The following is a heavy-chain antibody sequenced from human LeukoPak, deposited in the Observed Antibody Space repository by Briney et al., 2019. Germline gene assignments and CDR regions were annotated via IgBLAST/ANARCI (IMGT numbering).Heavy chain of an antibody. Sequence: HGSSLKISSKGSGYSFTSYWIGWVRQMPGKGLEWMGIIYPDDSYTRYSPSFQGQVTISADKSISTAYLQWSSLKASDTAIYYCARQALGYCSGGSCYQFDYWGQGTLVTVSS. J-gene: IGHJ4*02. V-gene: IGHV5-51*01. D-gene: IGHD2-15*01. CDR1: GYSFTSYW. CDR2: IYPDDSYT. CDR3: ARQALGYCSGGSCYQFDY.